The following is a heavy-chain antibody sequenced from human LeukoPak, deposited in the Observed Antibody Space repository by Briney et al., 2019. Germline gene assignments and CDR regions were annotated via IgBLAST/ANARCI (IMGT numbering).Heavy chain of an antibody. D-gene: IGHD3-16*01. CDR3: ARDDVPGGIDY. J-gene: IGHJ4*02. V-gene: IGHV3-48*03. Sequence: PGGSLRLSCAASGFTFSSYEMNWVRQAPGKGLEWVSYISSSGSTIYYADYLKGRSTISRDNAKNSLYLQMNSLRAEDTAVYYCARDDVPGGIDYWGQGTLVTVSS. CDR2: ISSSGSTI. CDR1: GFTFSSYE.